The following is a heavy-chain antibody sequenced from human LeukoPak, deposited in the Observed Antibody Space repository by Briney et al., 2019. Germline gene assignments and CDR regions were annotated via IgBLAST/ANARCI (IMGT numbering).Heavy chain of an antibody. D-gene: IGHD3-9*01. CDR2: IKQDGGEK. CDR1: GFTFSSYW. V-gene: IGHV3-7*01. CDR3: ARDNIYDVLTGYYTRFDY. J-gene: IGHJ4*02. Sequence: PGGSLRLSCAASGFTFSSYWMSWVRQAPGKGLEWVANIKQDGGEKYYVDSVKGRFTISRDNAKNSLYLQMNSLGVEDTAVYYCARDNIYDVLTGYYTRFDYWGQGTLVTVYS.